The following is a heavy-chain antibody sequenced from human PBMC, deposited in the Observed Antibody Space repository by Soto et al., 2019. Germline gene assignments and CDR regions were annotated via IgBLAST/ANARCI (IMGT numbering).Heavy chain of an antibody. V-gene: IGHV3-30*03. CDR3: ATITVVRGLTYDAFDF. D-gene: IGHD3-10*01. Sequence: PGGSLRLSCAASGFTFSSYGMHWVRQAPGKGLEWVAVISYDGSNKYYADSVKGRFTISRDNSKNTLYLQMNSLRAEDTAVYYCATITVVRGLTYDAFDFWGEAKMVTVSS. CDR1: GFTFSSYG. J-gene: IGHJ3*01. CDR2: ISYDGSNK.